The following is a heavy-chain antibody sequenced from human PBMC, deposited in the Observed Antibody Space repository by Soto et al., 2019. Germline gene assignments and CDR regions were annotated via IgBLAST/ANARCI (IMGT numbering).Heavy chain of an antibody. Sequence: QVQLVESGGGVVQPGRSLRLSCAASGFTFSSYGMHWVRQAPGKGLEWVAVISYDGSNKYYADSVKGRFTISRDNSKNTRYLQMNSLRAEDTAVYYCAKDLEAVAGTFDYWGQGTLVTVSS. J-gene: IGHJ4*02. V-gene: IGHV3-30*18. CDR1: GFTFSSYG. CDR3: AKDLEAVAGTFDY. D-gene: IGHD6-19*01. CDR2: ISYDGSNK.